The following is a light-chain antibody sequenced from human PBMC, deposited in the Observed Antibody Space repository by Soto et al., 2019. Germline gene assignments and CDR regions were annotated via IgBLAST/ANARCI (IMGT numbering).Light chain of an antibody. CDR2: HAS. Sequence: DIQMTQSPSTLPASVGYRVTITCRAKQIISNWLSWYQQTPGTAPKLMIYHASTLESGVPSRFSGSGSGKEFTLTISSLQPDDVAKYYCQQYNSYSFGQGTKVGIK. V-gene: IGKV1-5*01. CDR3: QQYNSYS. J-gene: IGKJ1*01. CDR1: QIISNW.